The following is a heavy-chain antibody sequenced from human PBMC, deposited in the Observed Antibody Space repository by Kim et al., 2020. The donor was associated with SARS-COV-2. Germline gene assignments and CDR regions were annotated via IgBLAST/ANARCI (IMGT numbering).Heavy chain of an antibody. Sequence: SETLSLTCTVSGGSISSYYWSWIRQPPGKGLEWIGYIYYSGSTIYNPSLKSRVTISVDTSKNQFSLKLSSVTAADTAVYYCARSNYGGKRSHGWFDPWGQGTLVTVSS. J-gene: IGHJ5*02. CDR2: IYYSGST. D-gene: IGHD4-17*01. CDR3: ARSNYGGKRSHGWFDP. CDR1: GGSISSYY. V-gene: IGHV4-59*08.